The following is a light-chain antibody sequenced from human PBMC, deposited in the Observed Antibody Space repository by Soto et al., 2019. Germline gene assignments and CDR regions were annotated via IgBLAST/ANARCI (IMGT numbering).Light chain of an antibody. CDR2: DVT. V-gene: IGLV2-14*01. Sequence: LTQPSSVAWSPGQSITLPRNGTRNDIGGYNFVSWFQQHPGKAPKLLICDVTRRPSGVSDRFSGSKSGNTASLTISGLQAEDEADYYCNSYSGGNTLYVFGSGTKVTVL. CDR1: RNDIGGYNF. J-gene: IGLJ1*01. CDR3: NSYSGGNTLYV.